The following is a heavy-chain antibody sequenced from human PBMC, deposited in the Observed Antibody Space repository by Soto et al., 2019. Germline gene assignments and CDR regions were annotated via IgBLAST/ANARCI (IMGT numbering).Heavy chain of an antibody. D-gene: IGHD5-12*01. CDR1: GFTFSSYE. V-gene: IGHV3-48*03. J-gene: IGHJ5*01. CDR3: ARDRWGDGGFDS. CDR2: IFSNGGII. Sequence: EVQLVEWGGGLVQPGGSLRLSCAASGFTFSSYEMNWVRQAPGKGLEWVSYIFSNGGIIHYADSVKGRFTISRDNAKNSLYLQMNSLRAEDTAVYYCARDRWGDGGFDSWGQGTLVTVSS.